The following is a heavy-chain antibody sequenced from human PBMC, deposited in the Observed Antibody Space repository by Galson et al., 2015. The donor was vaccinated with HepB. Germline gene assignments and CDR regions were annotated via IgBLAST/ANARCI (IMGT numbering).Heavy chain of an antibody. J-gene: IGHJ6*02. CDR3: ARPRGTGVAYYFYGLDV. CDR1: GFTFSSYA. Sequence: SLRLSCAASGFTFSSYAINWVRQTPGKGLEWVALISYDGSNQYYSDDVQGQFSISRDTSKNTLYLQMNSLTPDDTAVYYCARPRGTGVAYYFYGLDVWGQGTTVTVSS. V-gene: IGHV3-30-3*01. D-gene: IGHD3-3*01. CDR2: ISYDGSNQ.